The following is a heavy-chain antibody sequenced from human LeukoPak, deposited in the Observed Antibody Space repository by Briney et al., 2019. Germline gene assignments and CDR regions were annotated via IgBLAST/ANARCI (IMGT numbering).Heavy chain of an antibody. CDR1: GGSISSGGYS. Sequence: SETLSLTCAVSGGSISSGGYSWSWIRQPPGKGLEWIGYIYHSGSTYYNPSLMSRVTISVDRSKNQFSLKLSSVTAADTAVYYCARRLQWLQVFDYWGQGTLVTVSS. J-gene: IGHJ4*02. D-gene: IGHD6-19*01. CDR3: ARRLQWLQVFDY. CDR2: IYHSGST. V-gene: IGHV4-30-2*01.